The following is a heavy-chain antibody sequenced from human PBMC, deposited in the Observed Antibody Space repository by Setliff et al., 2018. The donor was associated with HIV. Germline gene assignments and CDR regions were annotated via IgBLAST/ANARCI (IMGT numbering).Heavy chain of an antibody. J-gene: IGHJ6*03. Sequence: PSETLSLTCAVSGYSISSGYSWGWIRQPPGKGLEWIGSIYHSGSTYYKPSPKSRVTISVDTSKNHFSLKLRSVTAADTAVYYCARVSSTYWYSIFRNYYYHMDVWGKGTTVTVSS. CDR3: ARVSSTYWYSIFRNYYYHMDV. V-gene: IGHV4-38-2*01. CDR1: GYSISSGYS. D-gene: IGHD2-8*02. CDR2: IYHSGST.